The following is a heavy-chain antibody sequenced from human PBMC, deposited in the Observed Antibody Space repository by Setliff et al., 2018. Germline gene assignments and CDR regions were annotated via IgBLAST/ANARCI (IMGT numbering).Heavy chain of an antibody. CDR3: ARDGYGDDWNTFVDVYYYYMDV. V-gene: IGHV4-38-2*01. CDR1: GYSINSGYY. J-gene: IGHJ6*03. Sequence: SETLSLTCAVSGYSINSGYYWGWIRQSPGKGLEWIGSIYRGGNTYYNPSLRSRVTISVDTSKNQFSLNLSSVTAAETAVYYCARDGYGDDWNTFVDVYYYYMDVWGKGTTVTVSS. CDR2: IYRGGNT. D-gene: IGHD5-18*01.